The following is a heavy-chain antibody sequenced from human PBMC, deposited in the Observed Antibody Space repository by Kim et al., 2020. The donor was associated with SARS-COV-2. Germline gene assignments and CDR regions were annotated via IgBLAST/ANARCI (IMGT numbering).Heavy chain of an antibody. Sequence: ASVKVSCKVSGYTLTELSMHWVRQAPGKGLEWMGGFHPEDGETIYAQKFQGRVTMTEDTSTDTAYMELSSLRSEDTAVYYCATVSPRDYYDSSGYKNWFDPWGQGTLVTVSS. V-gene: IGHV1-24*01. CDR1: GYTLTELS. CDR3: ATVSPRDYYDSSGYKNWFDP. J-gene: IGHJ5*02. D-gene: IGHD3-22*01. CDR2: FHPEDGET.